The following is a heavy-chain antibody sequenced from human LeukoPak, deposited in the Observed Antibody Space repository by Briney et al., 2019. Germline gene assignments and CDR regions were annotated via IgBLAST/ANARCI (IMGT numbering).Heavy chain of an antibody. V-gene: IGHV4-59*01. D-gene: IGHD3-3*01. CDR3: ARGGFLEAFDI. J-gene: IGHJ3*02. Sequence: SETLSLTCTVSGGSISSYYWSWVRQPPGKGLEWIGYIYYSGSTNYNPSLKSRVTISVDTSKNQFSLKLSSVTAADTAVYYCARGGFLEAFDIWGQGTMVTVSS. CDR2: IYYSGST. CDR1: GGSISSYY.